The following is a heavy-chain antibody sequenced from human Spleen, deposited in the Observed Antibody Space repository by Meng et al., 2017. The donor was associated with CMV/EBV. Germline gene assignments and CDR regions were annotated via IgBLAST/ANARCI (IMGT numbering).Heavy chain of an antibody. V-gene: IGHV4-39*07. CDR1: GDSISSSSYY. CDR3: ARDRLQPRSGMVV. D-gene: IGHD5-18*01. J-gene: IGHJ6*02. Sequence: SETLSLTCTVSGDSISSSSYYWGWIRQPPGKGLEWIGNIYYSGSPYYNPSLKSRVTISVDTSKNQFSLKLTSVTAADTAVYYCARDRLQPRSGMVVWGQGTTVTVSS. CDR2: IYYSGSP.